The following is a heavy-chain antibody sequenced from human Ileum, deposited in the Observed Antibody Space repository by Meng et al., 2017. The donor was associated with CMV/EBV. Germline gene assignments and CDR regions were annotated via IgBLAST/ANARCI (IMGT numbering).Heavy chain of an antibody. Sequence: QVQLVQCGAEVKKPGAAVKVSCKASGYTFTGYYMHWVRQAPGQGLEWMGWVDPNSGGTNYAQKFQGRVTMTRDTSINTAYMELSRLRSDDTAVYYCARKMGVYYFDYWGQGTLVTVSS. V-gene: IGHV1-2*02. D-gene: IGHD2-8*02. CDR1: GYTFTGYY. J-gene: IGHJ4*02. CDR2: VDPNSGGT. CDR3: ARKMGVYYFDY.